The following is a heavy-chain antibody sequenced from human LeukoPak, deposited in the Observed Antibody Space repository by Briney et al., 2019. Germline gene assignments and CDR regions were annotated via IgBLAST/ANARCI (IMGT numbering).Heavy chain of an antibody. CDR3: ARDRYSSS. CDR1: GFTFSSYW. CDR2: IKQDGSEK. D-gene: IGHD6-13*01. J-gene: IGHJ4*02. V-gene: IGHV3-7*01. Sequence: GGSLRLSCAASGFTFSSYWMSWVRPAPGKGLEWVANIKQDGSEKNSVDSVKGRFTISRDNAKNSLYLQMNSLRVEDTAVYYCARDRYSSSWGQGTLVTVSS.